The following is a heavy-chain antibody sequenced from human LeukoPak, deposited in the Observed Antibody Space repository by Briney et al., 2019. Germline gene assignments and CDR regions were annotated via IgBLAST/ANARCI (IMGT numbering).Heavy chain of an antibody. D-gene: IGHD2-15*01. CDR2: ISSSGSTI. CDR1: GFTFSSYE. CDR3: ARGLKDIVVVVAEPSFGY. Sequence: GGSLRLSCAASGFTFSSYEMNWVRQAPGKGLEWVSYISSSGSTIYYADSVKGRFTISRDNAKNSLYLQMNSLRAEDTAVYYCARGLKDIVVVVAEPSFGYWGQGTLVTVSS. J-gene: IGHJ4*02. V-gene: IGHV3-48*03.